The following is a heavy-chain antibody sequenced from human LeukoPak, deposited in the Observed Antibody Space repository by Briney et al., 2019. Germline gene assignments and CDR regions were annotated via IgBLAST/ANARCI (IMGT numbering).Heavy chain of an antibody. CDR1: GGSLTGYY. CDR2: VYYTGRT. CDR3: ARHMSVSYDAFDL. J-gene: IGHJ3*01. V-gene: IGHV4-59*08. D-gene: IGHD3-10*01. Sequence: SETLSLTCTVSGGSLTGYYWSWIRQPPGKGLEWIAYVYYTGRTLYNPSLESRVTISVDTSKAQISLKLTSVTAADTAVYYCARHMSVSYDAFDLWGRGTPVTVSS.